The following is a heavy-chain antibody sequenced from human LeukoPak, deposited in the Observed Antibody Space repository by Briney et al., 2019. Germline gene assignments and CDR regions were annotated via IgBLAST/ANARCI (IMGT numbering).Heavy chain of an antibody. V-gene: IGHV3-72*01. Sequence: GGSLRLSCAASGFSLSGQYMDWVRQAPGKGREWVGRIRNEANGYTTEYATSVKCRLIVSRDDSQKTQYLQMHSLKADDTAVYYCAATVAGQNPFVYWGQGTPVTVSS. CDR1: GFSLSGQY. CDR2: IRNEANGYTT. D-gene: IGHD6-19*01. J-gene: IGHJ4*02. CDR3: AATVAGQNPFVY.